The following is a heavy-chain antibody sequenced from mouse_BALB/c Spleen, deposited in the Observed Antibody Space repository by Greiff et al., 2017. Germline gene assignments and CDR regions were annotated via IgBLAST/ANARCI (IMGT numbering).Heavy chain of an antibody. CDR3: AREGLRRMDY. CDR2: IDPANGNT. V-gene: IGHV14-3*02. Sequence: EVQLVESGAELVKPGASVKLSCTASGFNIKDTYMHWVKQRPEQGLEWIGRIDPANGNTKYDPKFQGKATITADTSSNTAYLQLSSLTSEDTAVYYGAREGLRRMDYGGQGTAVTVSA. J-gene: IGHJ4*01. D-gene: IGHD2-4*01. CDR1: GFNIKDTY.